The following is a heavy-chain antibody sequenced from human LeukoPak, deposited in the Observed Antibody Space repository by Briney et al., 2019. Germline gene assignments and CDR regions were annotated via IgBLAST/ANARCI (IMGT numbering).Heavy chain of an antibody. D-gene: IGHD3-22*01. CDR3: ARAHESSGEGAFDI. J-gene: IGHJ3*02. CDR1: SGSFSTEY. CDR2: IYYSGST. Sequence: SETLSLTCTVSSGSFSTEYWSWIRQPPGKGLEWVGYIYYSGSTNYNPSLKSRVTMSVDRSKKQISLNLRSVTAADTAVYYCARAHESSGEGAFDIWGQGTLVTVSS. V-gene: IGHV4-59*13.